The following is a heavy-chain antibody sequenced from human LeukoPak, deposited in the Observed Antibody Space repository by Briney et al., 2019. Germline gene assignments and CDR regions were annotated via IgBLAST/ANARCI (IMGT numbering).Heavy chain of an antibody. V-gene: IGHV3-23*01. J-gene: IGHJ4*02. CDR1: GFTFSSYA. Sequence: GGSLRLSCAASGFTFSSYAMSWVRQAPGKGLEWVSAISGSGGSTYYADSVKGRFTISRDNSKNTLYLQVNSLRAEDTAVYYCAKGSMGYYDSSGCCFDYWGQGTLVTVSS. D-gene: IGHD3-22*01. CDR3: AKGSMGYYDSSGCCFDY. CDR2: ISGSGGST.